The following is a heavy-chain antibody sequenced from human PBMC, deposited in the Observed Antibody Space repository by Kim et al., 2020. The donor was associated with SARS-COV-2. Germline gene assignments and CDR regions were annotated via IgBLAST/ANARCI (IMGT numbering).Heavy chain of an antibody. D-gene: IGHD4-17*01. V-gene: IGHV1-69*13. J-gene: IGHJ4*02. CDR2: IIPIFGTA. CDR1: GGTFSSYA. CDR3: ARTMDYGDYPFDY. Sequence: SVKVSCKASGGTFSSYAISWVRQAPGQGLEWMGGIIPIFGTANYAQKFQGRVTITADESTSTAYMELSSLRSEDTAVYYCARTMDYGDYPFDYWGQGTLVTVSS.